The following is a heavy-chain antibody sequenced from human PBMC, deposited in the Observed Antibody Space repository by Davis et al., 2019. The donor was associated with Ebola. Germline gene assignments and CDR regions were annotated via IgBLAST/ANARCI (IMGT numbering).Heavy chain of an antibody. CDR3: ARRTAVAGGWFDS. Sequence: MPSETLSLTCTVSGDSISSHNYYWGWIRQPPGEGLEWIGNIDDSGSTYYNPSLKSRVTISVDTSKNQFSLKLTSVTAADTAIYHCARRTAVAGGWFDSWGQGTLVTVSS. D-gene: IGHD6-19*01. J-gene: IGHJ5*01. CDR1: GDSISSHNYY. CDR2: IDDSGST. V-gene: IGHV4-39*01.